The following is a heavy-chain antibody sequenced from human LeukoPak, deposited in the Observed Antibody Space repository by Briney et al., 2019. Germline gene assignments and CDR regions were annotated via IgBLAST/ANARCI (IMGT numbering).Heavy chain of an antibody. Sequence: GGSLRLSXAASGFTFSSYGMHWVGQAPGEGLEWVAFIRYGGSNKYYADSVKGRFTISRDNSKNTLYLQMNSLRAEDTAVYYCAKDAIAVAAYYYMDVWGKGTTVTVSS. V-gene: IGHV3-30*02. CDR2: IRYGGSNK. D-gene: IGHD6-19*01. CDR1: GFTFSSYG. J-gene: IGHJ6*03. CDR3: AKDAIAVAAYYYMDV.